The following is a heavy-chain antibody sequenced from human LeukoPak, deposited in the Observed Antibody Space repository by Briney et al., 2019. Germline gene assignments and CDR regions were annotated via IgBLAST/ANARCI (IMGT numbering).Heavy chain of an antibody. CDR2: IYYSGST. D-gene: IGHD2-21*02. J-gene: IGHJ4*02. CDR1: GGSISSYY. Sequence: SETLSLTCTVSGGSISSYYWSWIRQPPGKGLEWIGYIYYSGSTNYNPSLKSRVTISVDTSKNQFSLKLSSVTAADTAVYYCASRSGGDCYSDWGQGTLVTVSS. CDR3: ASRSGGDCYSD. V-gene: IGHV4-59*12.